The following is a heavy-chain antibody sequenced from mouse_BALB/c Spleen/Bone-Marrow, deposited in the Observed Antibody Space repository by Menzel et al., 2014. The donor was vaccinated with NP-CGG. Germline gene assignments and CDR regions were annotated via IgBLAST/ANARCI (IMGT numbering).Heavy chain of an antibody. CDR3: ARGGNGYDGDWYFDV. D-gene: IGHD2-2*01. J-gene: IGHJ1*01. CDR2: IDPSDSYT. V-gene: IGHV1-69*02. CDR1: GYTFTSYW. Sequence: VQLQQSGAELVKPGASVKLSCKASGYTFTSYWMHWVKQRPGQGLEWIGEIDPSDSYTNYNQKFKGKATLTVDKSSSTAYMQLSSLTSEDSAVYYCARGGNGYDGDWYFDVWGAGTTVTVSS.